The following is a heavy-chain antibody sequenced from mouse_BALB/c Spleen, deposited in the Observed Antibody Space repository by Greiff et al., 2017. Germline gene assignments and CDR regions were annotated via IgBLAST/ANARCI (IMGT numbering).Heavy chain of an antibody. Sequence: EVQLMESGGGLVQPGGSRKLSCAASGFTFSSFGMHWVRQAPEKGLEWVAYLSSGSSTIYYADTVKGRFTISRDNPKNTLFLQMTSLRSEDTAMYYCARSRKGHAMDYWGQGTSVTVSS. CDR3: ARSRKGHAMDY. CDR1: GFTFSSFG. CDR2: LSSGSSTI. V-gene: IGHV5-17*02. J-gene: IGHJ4*01.